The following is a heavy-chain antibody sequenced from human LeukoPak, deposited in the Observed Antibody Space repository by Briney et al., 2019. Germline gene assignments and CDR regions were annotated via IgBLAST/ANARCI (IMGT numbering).Heavy chain of an antibody. Sequence: ASVTVSCKASGYTFTVYYMHWVRQAPGQGLEWMGWINPNSGGTNYAQKFQGRVTMTRDTSISTAYMELSRLRSDDTAVYYCARDSYDSSGYVFDYWGQGTLVTVS. V-gene: IGHV1-2*02. CDR2: INPNSGGT. D-gene: IGHD3-22*01. CDR1: GYTFTVYY. CDR3: ARDSYDSSGYVFDY. J-gene: IGHJ4*02.